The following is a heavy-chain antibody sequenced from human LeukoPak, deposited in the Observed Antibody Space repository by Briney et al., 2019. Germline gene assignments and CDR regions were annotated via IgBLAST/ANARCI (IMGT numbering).Heavy chain of an antibody. V-gene: IGHV5-51*01. CDR3: ARSTYCGGDCYSPRGFSFDY. CDR2: IYPGDSDT. J-gene: IGHJ4*02. Sequence: GESLKISCKGSGYSFTSYWIGWVRQMPGKGLEWMGIIYPGDSDTRYSPSFQGQVTISADKSISTAYLQWSSLKASDTATHYCARSTYCGGDCYSPRGFSFDYWGQGTLVTVSS. CDR1: GYSFTSYW. D-gene: IGHD2-21*01.